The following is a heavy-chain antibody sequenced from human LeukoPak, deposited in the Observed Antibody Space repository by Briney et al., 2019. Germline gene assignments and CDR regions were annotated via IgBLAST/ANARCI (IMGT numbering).Heavy chain of an antibody. V-gene: IGHV4-38-2*01. CDR1: HYSISSGYY. CDR2: IYHGGNT. D-gene: IGHD5-18*01. CDR3: AFHVERTMAANNYFDP. J-gene: IGHJ5*02. Sequence: SETLSLTCAVSHYSISSGYYWGWVRQPPGKRLEWIGSIYHGGNTIYNPSLKSRVTMSVDTSKNQFSLSLSSVTAADTAVYHCAFHVERTMAANNYFDPWGQGILVTVSS.